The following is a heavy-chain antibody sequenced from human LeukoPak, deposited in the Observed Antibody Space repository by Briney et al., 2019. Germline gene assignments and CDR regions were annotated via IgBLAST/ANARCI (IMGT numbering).Heavy chain of an antibody. J-gene: IGHJ2*01. Sequence: ASQTLSHTCTVSGGSISSGGYYWSWIRQHPGKGLEWIGYIYYSGSTYYNPSLKSRVTISVDTSKNQFSLKLSSVTAADTAVYYCAREMYYYDSSGYQEMRYFDLWGRGTLVTVSS. D-gene: IGHD3-22*01. CDR3: AREMYYYDSSGYQEMRYFDL. V-gene: IGHV4-31*03. CDR1: GGSISSGGYY. CDR2: IYYSGST.